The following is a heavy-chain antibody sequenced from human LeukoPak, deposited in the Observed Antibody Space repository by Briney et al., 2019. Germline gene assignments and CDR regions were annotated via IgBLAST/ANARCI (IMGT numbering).Heavy chain of an antibody. Sequence: PSETLSLTCSVSGYSISSGYYWGWIRQPPGKGLEWIGIIYHSGSTYYNPSLKSRVTLSVDTSKNQFSLKVTSVTAADTAVYYCARDLGYYDSSGYYRGAEYFQHWGQGTLVTVSS. CDR1: GYSISSGYY. V-gene: IGHV4-38-2*02. CDR3: ARDLGYYDSSGYYRGAEYFQH. J-gene: IGHJ1*01. D-gene: IGHD3-22*01. CDR2: IYHSGST.